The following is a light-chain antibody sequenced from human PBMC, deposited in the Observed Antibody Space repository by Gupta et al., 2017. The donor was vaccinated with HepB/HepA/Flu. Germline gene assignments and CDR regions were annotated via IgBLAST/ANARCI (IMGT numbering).Light chain of an antibody. Sequence: DIVMTQSPLSLSVTPGEPASISCRSSHSLLHVSGYNFLDWYLQKPGQSPRLLFYLNSSRASGVPDRCGGRGSGTKCTLKSSGVEAEDVGTYYGIQTLQTLPTFGQGTKVEIK. J-gene: IGKJ1*01. CDR2: LNS. V-gene: IGKV2-28*01. CDR1: HSLLHVSGYNF. CDR3: IQTLQTLPT.